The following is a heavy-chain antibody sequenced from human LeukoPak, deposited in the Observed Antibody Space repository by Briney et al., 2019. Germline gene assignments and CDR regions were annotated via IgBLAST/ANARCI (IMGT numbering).Heavy chain of an antibody. Sequence: PSETLSLTCTVSGGSISSYYWRWIRQPPGKGLEWIGYIYYSGSTNYNPSLKSRVTISVDTSKNQFSLKLSSVTAADTAVYYCARQGLWYAVEYFQHWGQGTLVTVSS. J-gene: IGHJ1*01. D-gene: IGHD6-13*01. CDR1: GGSISSYY. CDR3: ARQGLWYAVEYFQH. CDR2: IYYSGST. V-gene: IGHV4-59*01.